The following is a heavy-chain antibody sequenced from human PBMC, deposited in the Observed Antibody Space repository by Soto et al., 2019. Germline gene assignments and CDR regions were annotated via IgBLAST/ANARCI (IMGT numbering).Heavy chain of an antibody. CDR2: TYFRSKWYN. D-gene: IGHD5-12*01. CDR3: AKGDNLGPKTGYAFDP. J-gene: IGHJ5*02. CDR1: GDSVSSNTAS. V-gene: IGHV6-1*01. Sequence: TLSLTCAISGDSVSSNTASWNWIRQSPSRGLEWLGRTYFRSKWYNDYAVSVKSRIIINPDTSNNQFSLQLNSVTPEDTAVYFCAKGDNLGPKTGYAFDPWGQGIMVTVSS.